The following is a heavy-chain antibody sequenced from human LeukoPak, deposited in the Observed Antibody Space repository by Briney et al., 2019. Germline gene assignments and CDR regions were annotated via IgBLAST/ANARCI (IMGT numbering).Heavy chain of an antibody. J-gene: IGHJ2*01. Sequence: PSETLSLTCTVSGGSISSSSYYWGWIRQPPGKGLEWIGSIYYSGSTYYNPSLKSRVTISVDTSKNQFSLKLSSVTAADTAVYYCARGTPYYDILTGYYNGNWYFDLWGRGTLVTVSS. D-gene: IGHD3-9*01. V-gene: IGHV4-39*01. CDR2: IYYSGST. CDR3: ARGTPYYDILTGYYNGNWYFDL. CDR1: GGSISSSSYY.